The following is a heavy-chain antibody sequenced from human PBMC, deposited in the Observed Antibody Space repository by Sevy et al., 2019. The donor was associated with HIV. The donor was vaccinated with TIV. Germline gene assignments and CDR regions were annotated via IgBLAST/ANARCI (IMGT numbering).Heavy chain of an antibody. Sequence: SETLSLTCTVSGGSITSLYWNWIRQPPGKGLEWIANIYYNGHINYNPSLKRLVTLSLDTSNNQFSLRLSSVTAADTAMYYCAGENAWGRGYSWGQGTLVTVSS. CDR1: GGSITSLY. V-gene: IGHV4-59*08. CDR3: AGENAWGRGYS. CDR2: IYYNGHI. D-gene: IGHD1-26*01. J-gene: IGHJ4*02.